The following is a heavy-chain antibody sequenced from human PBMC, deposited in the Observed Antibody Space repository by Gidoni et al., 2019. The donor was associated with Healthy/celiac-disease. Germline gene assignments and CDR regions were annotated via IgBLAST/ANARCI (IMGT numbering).Heavy chain of an antibody. Sequence: QVQLQESGPGLVKPSQTLSLTCTVSGGSISSGSYYWSWIRQPAGKGLEWIGRIYTSGSTNYNPSLKSRVTISVDTSKNQFSLKLSSVTAADTAVYYCARYCSGGSCSRRFDPWGQGTLVTVSS. CDR3: ARYCSGGSCSRRFDP. D-gene: IGHD2-15*01. CDR1: GGSISSGSYY. CDR2: IYTSGST. J-gene: IGHJ5*02. V-gene: IGHV4-61*02.